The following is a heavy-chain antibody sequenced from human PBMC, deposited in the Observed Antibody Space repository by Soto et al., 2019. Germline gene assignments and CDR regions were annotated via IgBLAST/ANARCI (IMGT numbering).Heavy chain of an antibody. V-gene: IGHV4-34*01. Sequence: PSETLSLTCAVYGGSFSGYYWNWIRQPPGKGLEWIGEVTHSGSTNYNPSLKSRVTISVDTSKNHFFLKLSSVTAADTAVYYCARFPRWFDPWGQGTLVRVSS. CDR2: VTHSGST. CDR1: GGSFSGYY. CDR3: ARFPRWFDP. J-gene: IGHJ5*02.